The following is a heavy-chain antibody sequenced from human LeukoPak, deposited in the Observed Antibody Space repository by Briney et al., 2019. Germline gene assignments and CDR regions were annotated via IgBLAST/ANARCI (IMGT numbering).Heavy chain of an antibody. D-gene: IGHD2-2*01. Sequence: PGGSLRLSCAASGFTFSAYWMTWVRQAPGKGLEWVANINEGGNSKYYVDSVRGRFTISRDKTKDLLHLQMSSLRAEDTAVYYCARGSYCSSTSCYAYYYYYYMDVWGKGTTVTVSS. J-gene: IGHJ6*03. CDR2: INEGGNSK. CDR1: GFTFSAYW. CDR3: ARGSYCSSTSCYAYYYYYYMDV. V-gene: IGHV3-7*01.